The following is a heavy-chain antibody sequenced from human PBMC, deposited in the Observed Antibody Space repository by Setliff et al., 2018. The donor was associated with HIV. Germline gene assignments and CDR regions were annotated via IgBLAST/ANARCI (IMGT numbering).Heavy chain of an antibody. CDR1: GGSISSSSYY. CDR3: ARQMPIPGIAITPVDY. V-gene: IGHV4-39*01. D-gene: IGHD5-12*01. CDR2: IYYSGST. J-gene: IGHJ4*02. Sequence: PSETLSLTCTVSGGSISSSSYYWGWIRQPPGKGLEWIGSIYYSGSTYYNPSLKSRLTISVDTSKSQFSLTLTSVTAADTAVYYCARQMPIPGIAITPVDYWGQGALVTVSS.